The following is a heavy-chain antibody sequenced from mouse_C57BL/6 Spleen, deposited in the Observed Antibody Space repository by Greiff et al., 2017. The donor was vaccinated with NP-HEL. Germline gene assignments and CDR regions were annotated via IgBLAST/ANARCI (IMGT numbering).Heavy chain of an antibody. CDR3: ARSPLDGYYAWFAY. D-gene: IGHD2-3*01. J-gene: IGHJ3*01. CDR2: INPNNGTT. V-gene: IGHV1-39*01. CDR1: GYSFTDYN. Sequence: EVQLVESGPELVKPGASVKISCKASGYSFTDYNMNWVKQSNGKSLEWIGVINPNNGTTSYNQKFKGKATLTVDQSSSTAYMQRNSLTSEDSAVYYCARSPLDGYYAWFAYWGQGTLVTVSA.